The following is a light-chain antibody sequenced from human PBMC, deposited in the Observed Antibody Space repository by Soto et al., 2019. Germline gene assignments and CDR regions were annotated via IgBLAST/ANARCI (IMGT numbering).Light chain of an antibody. CDR1: SSDVGAYKY. CDR2: EVS. CDR3: TSYVGSDIWV. J-gene: IGLJ3*02. Sequence: QSALTQPPAASGSPGQSVTISCTGTSSDVGAYKYVSWYQQYPGKAPKLMIYEVSKRPSGVPDRFSGSKSGNTASLTVSGLQAEDEAHYYCTSYVGSDIWVFGGGTKSPS. V-gene: IGLV2-8*01.